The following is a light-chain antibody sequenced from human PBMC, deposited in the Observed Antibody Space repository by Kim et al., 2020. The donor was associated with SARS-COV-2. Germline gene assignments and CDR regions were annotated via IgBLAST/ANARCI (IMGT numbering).Light chain of an antibody. V-gene: IGKV3-15*01. Sequence: EIVMTQSPATLSVSPGERATLSCRANQSITVDLAWYQQKRGQAPRLLIYGASTRATGIPARFSGSGSGTEFTLTISSLQSEDFAVYYCQQYNNWPPLTFGGGTKVDIK. CDR3: QQYNNWPPLT. CDR1: QSITVD. J-gene: IGKJ4*01. CDR2: GAS.